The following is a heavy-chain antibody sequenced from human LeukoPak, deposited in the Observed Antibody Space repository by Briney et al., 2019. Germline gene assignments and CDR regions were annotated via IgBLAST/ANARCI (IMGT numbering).Heavy chain of an antibody. V-gene: IGHV3-23*01. J-gene: IGHJ4*02. D-gene: IGHD3-10*01. CDR1: GFTFSSYA. Sequence: GGSLRLSCAASGFTFSSYAMSWVRQAPGKGLEWVAAIRGRAGSTYYADSVKGRFTISRDNSKNTLYLQMNSLSADGTAVFYCARHDRGSGSPYYFDYWGQGTLVTVSP. CDR3: ARHDRGSGSPYYFDY. CDR2: IRGRAGST.